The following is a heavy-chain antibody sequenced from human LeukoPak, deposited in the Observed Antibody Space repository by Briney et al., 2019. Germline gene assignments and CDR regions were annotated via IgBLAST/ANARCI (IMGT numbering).Heavy chain of an antibody. CDR1: GFTFDDYT. CDR2: ISWDGGST. J-gene: IGHJ4*02. V-gene: IGHV3-43*01. D-gene: IGHD6-6*01. Sequence: GGSLRLSCAASGFTFDDYTMHWVRQAPGKGLEWVSLISWDGGSTYYADSVKGRFTISRDNSKNSLYLQMNSLRAEDTALYYCAKKDSSSSGATFDYWGQGTRVTVSS. CDR3: AKKDSSSSGATFDY.